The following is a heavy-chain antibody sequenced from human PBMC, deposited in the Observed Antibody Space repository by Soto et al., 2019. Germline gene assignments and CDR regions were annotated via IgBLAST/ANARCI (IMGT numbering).Heavy chain of an antibody. CDR1: GGSINNDNYY. V-gene: IGHV4-39*02. CDR2: IHYTGKT. CDR3: AQTTLRHVSYSYPRTFDN. Sequence: SETLSLTCTVSGGSINNDNYYWGWVRQSPGKGLEWLGSIHYTGKTHYNPSLQSRVTMSVDTSKGHFSLKVNSVTAADTALYYCAQTTLRHVSYSYPRTFDNWGQGVLVTVSS. J-gene: IGHJ4*02. D-gene: IGHD2-15*01.